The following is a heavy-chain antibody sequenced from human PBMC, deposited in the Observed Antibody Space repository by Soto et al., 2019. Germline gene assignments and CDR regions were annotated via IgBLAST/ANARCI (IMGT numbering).Heavy chain of an antibody. V-gene: IGHV4-39*01. J-gene: IGHJ4*02. CDR2: IYYSGST. D-gene: IGHD6-19*01. Sequence: QLQLQESGPGLVKPSETLSLTCTVSGGSISSSSYYWGWIRQPPGKGLEWIGIIYYSGSTYYNPSLKSRVTISVDTSKYQFSLKLSSVTAADTAVYYCASTQSGYSSGWYVEGTYYFDYWGQGTLVTVSS. CDR3: ASTQSGYSSGWYVEGTYYFDY. CDR1: GGSISSSSYY.